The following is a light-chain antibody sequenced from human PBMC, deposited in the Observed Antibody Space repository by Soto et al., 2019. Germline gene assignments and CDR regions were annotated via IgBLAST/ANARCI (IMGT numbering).Light chain of an antibody. V-gene: IGLV2-14*01. Sequence: QSVLTQPASVSGSPGQSITISCTGSSSDVGAYNFVSWYQHHPGKAPKLILYEVTTRPSGVSSRFSGSKSGNTASLTISGLQADDDANYYCSSYTSSNTPYVFGTGTKVTVL. CDR2: EVT. J-gene: IGLJ1*01. CDR3: SSYTSSNTPYV. CDR1: SSDVGAYNF.